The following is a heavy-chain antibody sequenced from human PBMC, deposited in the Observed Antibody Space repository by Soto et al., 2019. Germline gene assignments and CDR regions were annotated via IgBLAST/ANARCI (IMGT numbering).Heavy chain of an antibody. V-gene: IGHV1-18*01. Sequence: QVQLVQSGGEVKKPGASVKVSCKASDYTFTRYGISWVRQAPGQGLEWMGWISTYNENTRYAQKFQGRVTMTTDTSTSTAYMELRSLTSDDTAVYYCAREGYCSSGSCALYSHDYFGMDVWAKGPRSPSP. D-gene: IGHD2-15*01. J-gene: IGHJ6*02. CDR1: DYTFTRYG. CDR3: AREGYCSSGSCALYSHDYFGMDV. CDR2: ISTYNENT.